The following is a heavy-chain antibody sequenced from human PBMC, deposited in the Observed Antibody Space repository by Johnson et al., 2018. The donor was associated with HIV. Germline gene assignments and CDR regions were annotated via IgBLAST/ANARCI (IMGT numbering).Heavy chain of an antibody. V-gene: IGHV3-30-3*01. Sequence: QVQLVESGGGVVQPGRSLRLSCAASGFTFSSYAMHWVRQAPGKVLEWVAVISYDGSNKYYADSVKGRFTISRDNSKNTLYLQINSLRAEDTAVYYCARENSSGYHDAFDIWGQGTLVTVSS. CDR3: ARENSSGYHDAFDI. J-gene: IGHJ3*02. D-gene: IGHD3-22*01. CDR2: ISYDGSNK. CDR1: GFTFSSYA.